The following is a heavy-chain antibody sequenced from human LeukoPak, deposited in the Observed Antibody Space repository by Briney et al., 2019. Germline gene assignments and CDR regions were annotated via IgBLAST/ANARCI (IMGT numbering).Heavy chain of an antibody. V-gene: IGHV1-8*01. J-gene: IGHJ4*02. D-gene: IGHD3-3*01. CDR1: GYTFTSYD. CDR2: MNPNSGNT. Sequence: ASVKVSCKASGYTFTSYDINWVRQATGQGLEWMGWMNPNSGNTGYAQKFQGRVTMTRNTSTSTAYMELSSLRSEDTAVYYCARRQLRFLDIDCWGQGTLVTVSS. CDR3: ARRQLRFLDIDC.